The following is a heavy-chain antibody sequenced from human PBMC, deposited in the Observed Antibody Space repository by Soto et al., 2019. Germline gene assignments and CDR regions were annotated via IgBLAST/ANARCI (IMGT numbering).Heavy chain of an antibody. J-gene: IGHJ4*02. CDR1: GYTLTELS. Sequence: ASVKVSCKVSGYTLTELSMHWVRQAPGKGLEWIGGFDPEDGETIYAQKFQGRVTMTEDTSTDTAYMELSSLRSEDTAVYYCATVSFLRASALDYWGQGTLVTFSS. D-gene: IGHD3-16*02. CDR3: ATVSFLRASALDY. V-gene: IGHV1-24*01. CDR2: FDPEDGET.